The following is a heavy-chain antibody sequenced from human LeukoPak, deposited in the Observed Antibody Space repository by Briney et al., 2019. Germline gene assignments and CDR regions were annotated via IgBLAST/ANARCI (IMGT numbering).Heavy chain of an antibody. Sequence: RPGGSLRLSCAASQFTFSNYDMSWVRQAPGRGLEWVSVVNSGSSSTSYADSVRGRFTISRDNSENTVYLQMNSLRAEDTAVYYCAKDTTGFGEFNYYYYGMDVWGQGTTVTVSS. D-gene: IGHD3-10*01. CDR1: QFTFSNYD. J-gene: IGHJ6*02. V-gene: IGHV3-23*03. CDR2: VNSGSSST. CDR3: AKDTTGFGEFNYYYYGMDV.